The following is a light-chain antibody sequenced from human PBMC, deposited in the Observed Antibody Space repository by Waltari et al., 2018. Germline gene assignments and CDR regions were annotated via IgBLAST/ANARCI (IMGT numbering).Light chain of an antibody. CDR3: QVWDSNINV. J-gene: IGLJ6*01. CDR2: RDN. CDR1: QIGGKN. Sequence: YDVTQTISVSVALGQTARITCGGTQIGGKNVHWYQQRPGQAPVLVIYRDNNRPSGISDRFSGSNSGNTATLTIFKVQAGDDADYYCQVWDSNINVFGSGTKVTVL. V-gene: IGLV3-9*01.